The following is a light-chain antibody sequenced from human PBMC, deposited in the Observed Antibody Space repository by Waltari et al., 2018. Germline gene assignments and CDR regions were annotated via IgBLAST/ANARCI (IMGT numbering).Light chain of an antibody. CDR1: QSVTRSY. J-gene: IGKJ1*01. Sequence: EVVLTQSPGTLSLSPGERATLSCRASQSVTRSYLAWYQQKNGQAPRLLIYGASSRATGIPDRFSCSESGTDSTLTISTLEPEDFAVYYCQQYDNSPQTFGQGTKVEIK. CDR2: GAS. CDR3: QQYDNSPQT. V-gene: IGKV3-20*01.